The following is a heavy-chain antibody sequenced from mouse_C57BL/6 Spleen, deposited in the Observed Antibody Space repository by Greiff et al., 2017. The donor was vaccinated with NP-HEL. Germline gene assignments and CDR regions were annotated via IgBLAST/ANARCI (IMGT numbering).Heavy chain of an antibody. CDR2: IYPGSGNT. J-gene: IGHJ2*01. Sequence: VKLMESGAELVRPGASVKLSCKASGYTFTDYYINWVKQRPGQGLEWIARIYPGSGNTYYNEKFKGKATLTAEKSSSTAYMQLSSLTSEDSAVYFCAREGKVMYYFDYWGQGTTLTVSS. CDR3: AREGKVMYYFDY. CDR1: GYTFTDYY. D-gene: IGHD2-2*01. V-gene: IGHV1-76*01.